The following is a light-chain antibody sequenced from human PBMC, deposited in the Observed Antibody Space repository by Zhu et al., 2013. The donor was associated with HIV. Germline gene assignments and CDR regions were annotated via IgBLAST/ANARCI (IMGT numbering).Light chain of an antibody. Sequence: QSALTQPPSASGSPGLSVTISCTGTSSDIGGYNYVSWYQQHPGKAPKFIIYEVTNRPSGISYRFSGSKSGNTASLTISGLQGEDEADYYCSSHTTNSPVFGGGTRLTVL. J-gene: IGLJ3*02. CDR2: EVT. V-gene: IGLV2-14*01. CDR1: SSDIGGYNY. CDR3: SSHTTNSPV.